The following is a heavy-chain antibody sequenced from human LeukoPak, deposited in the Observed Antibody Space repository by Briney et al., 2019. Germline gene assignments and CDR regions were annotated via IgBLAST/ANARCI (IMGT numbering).Heavy chain of an antibody. CDR3: GIDPNGDYIGAFDF. V-gene: IGHV3-23*01. CDR2: ITGSGTTT. CDR1: GFTFGDYA. D-gene: IGHD4-17*01. Sequence: GGSLRLSCTASGFTFGDYAMSWVRQAPGKGLERVSSITGSGTTTRYADSVKGRFTISRDNSVDTLYLQMNSLSAEDTAVYYCGIDPNGDYIGAFDFWGQGTMVTVSS. J-gene: IGHJ3*01.